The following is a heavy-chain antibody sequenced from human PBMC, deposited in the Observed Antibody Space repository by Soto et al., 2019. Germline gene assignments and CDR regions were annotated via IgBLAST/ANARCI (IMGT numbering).Heavy chain of an antibody. CDR2: IYYSGTT. CDR3: TRSYDNTWTYWCP. CDR1: GGSISGHY. J-gene: IGHJ1*01. V-gene: IGHV4-59*11. D-gene: IGHD2-8*02. Sequence: WETLSLTCTGSGGSISGHYWTWFRQPPGKGLEWIGYIYYSGTTNYNSSFRSRVTMSVDMSKNQVSLKLSSVTAADTAVYYCTRSYDNTWTYWCPRAQRTSVPVS.